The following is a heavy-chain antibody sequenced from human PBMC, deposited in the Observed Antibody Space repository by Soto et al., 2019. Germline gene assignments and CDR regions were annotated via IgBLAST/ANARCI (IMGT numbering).Heavy chain of an antibody. D-gene: IGHD3-10*01. CDR2: IFYTGTT. CDR1: GGSINSGDYY. V-gene: IGHV4-31*03. Sequence: QVQLQESGPGLVKPSQTLSLNCSVSGGSINSGDYYWSWIRQHAGQGLEWIGYIFYTGTTFYNPSLKSRVTISIDASKNQFSLEMSSVTAADTAVYYCAKVRGHAVDIRGQGTMVTVSS. CDR3: AKVRGHAVDI. J-gene: IGHJ3*02.